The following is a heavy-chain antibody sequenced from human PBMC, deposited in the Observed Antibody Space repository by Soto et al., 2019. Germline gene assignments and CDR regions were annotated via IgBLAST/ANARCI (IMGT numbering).Heavy chain of an antibody. V-gene: IGHV3-72*01. CDR1: GFTFSDHH. Sequence: GGSLRLSCAASGFTFSDHHMDWVRQAPGKGLEWVSRARNKANSYTTAYAASVKGSFTISRDDSKNSLSLLMNNLKTEDTAVYFCARLRGMSFDLWGQGTLVTVSS. J-gene: IGHJ4*02. CDR2: ARNKANSYTT. CDR3: ARLRGMSFDL.